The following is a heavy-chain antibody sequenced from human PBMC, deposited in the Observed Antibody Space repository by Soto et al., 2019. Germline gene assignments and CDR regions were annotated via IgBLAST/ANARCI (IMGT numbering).Heavy chain of an antibody. V-gene: IGHV4-59*01. CDR2: IYYSGST. D-gene: IGHD3-16*02. J-gene: IGHJ4*02. Sequence: PSETLSLTCTVSGGSISSYYWSWIRQPPGKGLEWIGYIYYSGSTNYNPSLKSRVTISVDTSKNQFSLKLSSVTAADTAVYYCAKASYSDYLWGTYRPRAIFDYWVQGTLVTVSS. CDR3: AKASYSDYLWGTYRPRAIFDY. CDR1: GGSISSYY.